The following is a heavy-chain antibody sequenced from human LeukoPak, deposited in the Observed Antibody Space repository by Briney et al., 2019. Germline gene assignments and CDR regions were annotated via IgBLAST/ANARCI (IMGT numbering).Heavy chain of an antibody. Sequence: ASVKVSCKVSGYTLTELSMHWVRQAPGKGLEWMGGFDPEDGETIYAQKFQGRVTMTEDTSTDTAYMELSSLRSEDTAVYYCATDMWGGQYSSSSHGRPNWGQGTLVTVSS. CDR3: ATDMWGGQYSSSSHGRPN. J-gene: IGHJ1*01. D-gene: IGHD6-6*01. CDR1: GYTLTELS. CDR2: FDPEDGET. V-gene: IGHV1-24*01.